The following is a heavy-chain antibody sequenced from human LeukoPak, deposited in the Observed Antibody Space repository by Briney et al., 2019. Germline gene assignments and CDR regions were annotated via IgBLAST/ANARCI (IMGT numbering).Heavy chain of an antibody. Sequence: ASVKVSCKASGYTFNKYYMHWVRQAPGQGLEWMGVINPSGDSTTYAQKFQGRVTMTRDMSTSTVYMELSSLRSEDTAVYYCARDLIVFYGDYVYYYMDVWGKGTTVTVSS. CDR1: GYTFNKYY. CDR2: INPSGDST. J-gene: IGHJ6*03. V-gene: IGHV1-46*02. D-gene: IGHD4-17*01. CDR3: ARDLIVFYGDYVYYYMDV.